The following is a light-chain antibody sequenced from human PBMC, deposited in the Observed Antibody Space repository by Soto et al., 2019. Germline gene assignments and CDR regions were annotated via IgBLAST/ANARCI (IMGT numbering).Light chain of an antibody. CDR2: GAS. V-gene: IGKV3-20*01. CDR1: QSVSSSY. Sequence: EIVLTQSPGTLSLSPGERATLSCRASQSVSSSYLAWYQQKPGQAPRLLIYGASSRATGIPDRFGGSGSGTDFTLTISRLEPEDFSVYYCQQYGSSPTFGGGTKVDIK. J-gene: IGKJ4*01. CDR3: QQYGSSPT.